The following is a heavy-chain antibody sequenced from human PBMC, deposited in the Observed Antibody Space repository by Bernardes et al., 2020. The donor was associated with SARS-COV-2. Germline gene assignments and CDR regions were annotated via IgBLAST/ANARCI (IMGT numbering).Heavy chain of an antibody. J-gene: IGHJ4*02. D-gene: IGHD3-22*01. CDR1: GFTFSNYW. CDR2: ISTDGSST. Sequence: GGSLRRSCEASGFTFSNYWMHWVRQVPGKGLVWVSRISTDGSSTYYADSVKGRFTISRDNAKNTLYLQMNTLRAEDTAVYYCTRGWSSGYGLFDYWGQGTLVTVSS. CDR3: TRGWSSGYGLFDY. V-gene: IGHV3-74*01.